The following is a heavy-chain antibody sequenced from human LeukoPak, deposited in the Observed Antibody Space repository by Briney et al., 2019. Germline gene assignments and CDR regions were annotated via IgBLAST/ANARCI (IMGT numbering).Heavy chain of an antibody. CDR3: ASFHYYGSGAYYLSY. Sequence: GGSLRLSCAASGFTLSSYAMTWVRQAPGKGLEWVSDIGDSGATTYYADSVKGRFTISRDNSKNTLYLQMSSLRAEDTAAYFCASFHYYGSGAYYLSYWGQGTLVTVSS. V-gene: IGHV3-23*01. CDR2: IGDSGATT. D-gene: IGHD3-10*01. CDR1: GFTLSSYA. J-gene: IGHJ4*02.